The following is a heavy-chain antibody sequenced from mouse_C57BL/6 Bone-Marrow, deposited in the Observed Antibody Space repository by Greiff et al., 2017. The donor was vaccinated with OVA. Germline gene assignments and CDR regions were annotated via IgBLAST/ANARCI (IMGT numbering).Heavy chain of an antibody. J-gene: IGHJ1*03. Sequence: EVNLVESGGGLVKPGGSLKLSCAASGFTFSSYAMSWVRQTPEKRLEWVATISDGGSYTYYPDNVKGRFTISRDNAKNNLYLQMSHLKSEDTAMYYCARDTAIYYGNYVGYFDVWGTGTTVTVSS. CDR2: ISDGGSYT. CDR1: GFTFSSYA. D-gene: IGHD2-1*01. V-gene: IGHV5-4*01. CDR3: ARDTAIYYGNYVGYFDV.